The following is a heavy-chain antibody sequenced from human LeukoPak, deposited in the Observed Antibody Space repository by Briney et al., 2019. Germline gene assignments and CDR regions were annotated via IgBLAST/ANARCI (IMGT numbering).Heavy chain of an antibody. CDR2: TYYRSTWYN. CDR1: GDIVSSNSVT. V-gene: IGHV6-1*01. D-gene: IGHD2-2*01. Sequence: SQTLSLICAISGDIVSSNSVTWNWIRQSPSRGLEWLGRTYYRSTWYNDYAVSVRGRITVNPDTSKNQFSLHLNSVTPEDTAVYYCARRLTQYDCFDPWGQGILVTVSS. CDR3: ARRLTQYDCFDP. J-gene: IGHJ5*02.